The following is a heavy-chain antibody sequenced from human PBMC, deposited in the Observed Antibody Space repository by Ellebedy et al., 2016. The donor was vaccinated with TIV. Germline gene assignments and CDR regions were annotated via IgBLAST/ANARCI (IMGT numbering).Heavy chain of an antibody. Sequence: GGSLRLSCAASELTVSSNYMSWVRQAPGKGLEWVSVIFIDSTTYYADSVKGRFTISRDTSKNTLYVKMNSLRAEDTAVYHCARETFNDVDLKVWGVFDIWGQGTMVTVSS. CDR3: ARETFNDVDLKVWGVFDI. J-gene: IGHJ3*02. CDR2: IFIDSTT. V-gene: IGHV3-66*01. D-gene: IGHD1-1*01. CDR1: ELTVSSNY.